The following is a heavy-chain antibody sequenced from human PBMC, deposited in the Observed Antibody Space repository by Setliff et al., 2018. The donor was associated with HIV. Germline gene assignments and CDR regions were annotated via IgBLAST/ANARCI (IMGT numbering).Heavy chain of an antibody. Sequence: SETLSLTCTVSGGSISSSFWWSWVRQPPGKGLEWIGEVYHDGTSNHNPSLESRVTISVDTSKNQFSLNLRLVTAADTAMYFCARQEIGSSSYYYYMDVWGKGTTVTVSS. J-gene: IGHJ6*03. CDR3: ARQEIGSSSYYYYMDV. CDR2: VYHDGTS. V-gene: IGHV4-4*02. CDR1: GGSISSSFW. D-gene: IGHD6-6*01.